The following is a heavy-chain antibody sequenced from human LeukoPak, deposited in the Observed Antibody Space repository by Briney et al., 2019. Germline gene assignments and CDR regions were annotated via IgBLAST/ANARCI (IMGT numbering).Heavy chain of an antibody. CDR1: GGTFSGYA. V-gene: IGHV1-69*01. Sequence: SSVKVSCKASGGTFSGYAISWVRQAPGQGLEWMGGIIPIFGTANYAQKFQGRVTITADESTSTAYMELSSLRSEDTAVYYCARMYYDFWSGSGLDIWGQGTMVTVSS. CDR2: IIPIFGTA. D-gene: IGHD3-3*01. CDR3: ARMYYDFWSGSGLDI. J-gene: IGHJ3*02.